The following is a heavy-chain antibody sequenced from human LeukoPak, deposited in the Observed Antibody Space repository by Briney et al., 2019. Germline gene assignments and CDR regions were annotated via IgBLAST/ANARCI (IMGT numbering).Heavy chain of an antibody. CDR3: ARALHGRYCSSASCYRGGPFDF. Sequence: GGSLRLSCAASGFTFSSYSMNWVRRAPGKGLEWVSSITSDSSDIYYSDSLKGRFTISRDNAKNSLYLQMKSLRAEDTAVYYCARALHGRYCSSASCYRGGPFDFWGQGTLVTVSS. CDR1: GFTFSSYS. CDR2: ITSDSSDI. V-gene: IGHV3-21*01. D-gene: IGHD2-2*02. J-gene: IGHJ4*02.